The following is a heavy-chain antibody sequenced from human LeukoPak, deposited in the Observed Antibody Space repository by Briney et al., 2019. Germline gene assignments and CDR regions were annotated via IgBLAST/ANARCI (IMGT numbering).Heavy chain of an antibody. CDR2: IYTSGST. CDR1: GGSISSYY. Sequence: SETLSLTCTVSGGSISSYYWSWIRQPAGKGLEWIGRIYTSGSTNYNPSLKSRVTMSVDTSKNQFSLKLSSVTAADTAVYYCASESGWCSLSVFDYWGQGTLVTVSS. D-gene: IGHD6-19*01. CDR3: ASESGWCSLSVFDY. J-gene: IGHJ4*02. V-gene: IGHV4-4*07.